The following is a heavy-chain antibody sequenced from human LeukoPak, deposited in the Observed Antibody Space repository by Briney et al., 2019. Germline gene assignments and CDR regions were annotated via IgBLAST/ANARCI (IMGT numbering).Heavy chain of an antibody. CDR3: ATISMRIIAVADMGAFDI. CDR1: GFTFSSYA. V-gene: IGHV3-23*01. D-gene: IGHD6-19*01. CDR2: ISGSGGST. Sequence: GGSLRLSCAASGFTFSSYAMSWVRRAPGKGLEWVSAISGSGGSTYYADSVKGRFTISRDNSKNTLYLQMNSLRAEDTAVYYCATISMRIIAVADMGAFDIWGQGTMVTVSS. J-gene: IGHJ3*02.